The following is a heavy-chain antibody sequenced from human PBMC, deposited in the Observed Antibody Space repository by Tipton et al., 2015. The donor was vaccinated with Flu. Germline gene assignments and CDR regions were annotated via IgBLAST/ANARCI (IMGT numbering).Heavy chain of an antibody. D-gene: IGHD3-10*01. CDR2: VHQTGST. Sequence: TLSLTCSVSGDSIGSPYYWAWIRQSPGKGLEWIGNVHQTGSTYYNPSLMSRVTIAVDRPRNQFSLRLTSVTAADTAVYYCASAPTWAGSWGQGTLVTVSS. J-gene: IGHJ4*02. V-gene: IGHV4-38-2*01. CDR3: ASAPTWAGS. CDR1: GDSIGSPYY.